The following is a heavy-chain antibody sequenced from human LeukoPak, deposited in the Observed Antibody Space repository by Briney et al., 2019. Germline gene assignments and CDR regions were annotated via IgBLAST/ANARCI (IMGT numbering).Heavy chain of an antibody. CDR3: VRHDSFIPF. V-gene: IGHV3-23*01. CDR1: GFTFTNYA. Sequence: GGSLRVSCAASGFTFTNYAMTWVRQAPGKGLEWVSSISDTYATTYYAESVKGRCTISRDNSKNTVHLQLNNLRAEDTAVYFCVRHDSFIPFWGQGTLVTVSS. J-gene: IGHJ4*02. D-gene: IGHD2-21*01. CDR2: ISDTYATT.